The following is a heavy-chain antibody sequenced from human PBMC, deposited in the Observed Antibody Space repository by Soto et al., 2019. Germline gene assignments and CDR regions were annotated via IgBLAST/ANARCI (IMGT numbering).Heavy chain of an antibody. CDR3: ARESRSWYGSIWDY. J-gene: IGHJ4*02. CDR1: GGSISSYY. Sequence: SETLSLTCTVSGGSISSYYWSWIRQPPGKGLEWIGYIYFSGGTNYNPSLRSRVTISVDTSKNQFSLKLSSVTAADTAVYYCARESRSWYGSIWDYWGQGTLVTVSS. V-gene: IGHV4-59*12. CDR2: IYFSGGT. D-gene: IGHD6-13*01.